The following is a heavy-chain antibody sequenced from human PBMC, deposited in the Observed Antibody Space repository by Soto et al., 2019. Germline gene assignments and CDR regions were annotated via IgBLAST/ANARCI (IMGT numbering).Heavy chain of an antibody. V-gene: IGHV3-48*02. CDR1: GFSFTTYG. CDR2: ISRRSDNM. CDR3: ARRSESYYGPFDF. D-gene: IGHD1-26*01. J-gene: IGHJ4*02. Sequence: GGSLRLSCAASGFSFTTYGMHWVRQAPGKGLEWVSYISRRSDNMRYADSVKGRFTISRDNAENSLFLQMNSLRDEDTALYYCARRSESYYGPFDFWGLGTLVTVSS.